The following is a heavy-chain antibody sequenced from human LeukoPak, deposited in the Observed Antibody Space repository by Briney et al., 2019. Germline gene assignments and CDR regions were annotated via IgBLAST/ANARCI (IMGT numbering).Heavy chain of an antibody. V-gene: IGHV1-2*02. CDR2: INPNSGGT. J-gene: IGHJ4*02. CDR3: ARGWNGETFDY. Sequence: ASVKVSCKASGYTFTGYYMHWVRQAPGQGLEWMGWINPNSGGTNYAQKFQGRVTMTTDTSTSTAYMELRSLRSDDTAVYYCARGWNGETFDYWGQGTLVTVSS. CDR1: GYTFTGYY. D-gene: IGHD1-1*01.